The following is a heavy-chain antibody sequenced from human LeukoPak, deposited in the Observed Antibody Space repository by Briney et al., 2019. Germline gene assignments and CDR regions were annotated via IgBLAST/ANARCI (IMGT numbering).Heavy chain of an antibody. CDR1: GRSFSGYY. Sequence: SETLSLTCAVYGRSFSGYYWSWIRQPPGKGLEWIGEINHNGSTNYNPSLKSRVTISVDTSKNQFSLKLSSVTAEDTAVYYCARGGIAAAEYYYYYYYMDVWGKGTTVT. D-gene: IGHD6-13*01. CDR3: ARGGIAAAEYYYYYYYMDV. V-gene: IGHV4-34*01. J-gene: IGHJ6*03. CDR2: INHNGST.